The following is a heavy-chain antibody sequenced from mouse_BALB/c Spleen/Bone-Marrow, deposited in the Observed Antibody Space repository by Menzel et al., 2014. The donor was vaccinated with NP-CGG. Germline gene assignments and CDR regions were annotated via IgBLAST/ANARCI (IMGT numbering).Heavy chain of an antibody. CDR1: GYTFTNYW. CDR2: INPSTGYT. J-gene: IGHJ3*01. Sequence: VQLQQSGAELAKPGASVKMSCKASGYTFTNYWMHWVKQRPGQGLEWIGYINPSTGYTEYNQKFKDKATLTADKSPSTAYMQLSSLTSEDSAVYYCARGYQRILAYWGQGTLVTVSA. CDR3: ARGYQRILAY. V-gene: IGHV1-7*01.